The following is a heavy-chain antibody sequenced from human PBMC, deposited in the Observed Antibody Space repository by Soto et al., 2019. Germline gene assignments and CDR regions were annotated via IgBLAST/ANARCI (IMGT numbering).Heavy chain of an antibody. CDR2: ISSSSSYI. D-gene: IGHD3-3*01. J-gene: IGHJ4*02. CDR3: TRELTIFGGIRYFDY. Sequence: GGSLRLSCAAAGGSFSYFTMNWVRQAPGKGLEWVSSISSSSSYIYYTDSLKGRFTISRDNAKSSLYLQMNRLRAEDTAVYYCTRELTIFGGIRYFDYWGQGTLVTVSS. V-gene: IGHV3-21*01. CDR1: GGSFSYFT.